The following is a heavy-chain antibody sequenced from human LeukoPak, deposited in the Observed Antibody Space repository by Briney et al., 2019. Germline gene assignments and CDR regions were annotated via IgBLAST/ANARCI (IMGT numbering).Heavy chain of an antibody. CDR1: GYAFINYA. V-gene: IGHV1-3*01. D-gene: IGHD1-1*01. CDR2: INAGNGDT. CDR3: ARDRGGTGDFDY. Sequence: ASVKVSCKASGYAFINYAINWVRRAPGQRLEWMGWINAGNGDTKYSQKFQGRVTIARDTSASTAYMELSSLRSEDTAVYYCARDRGGTGDFDYWGQGTLVTVSS. J-gene: IGHJ4*02.